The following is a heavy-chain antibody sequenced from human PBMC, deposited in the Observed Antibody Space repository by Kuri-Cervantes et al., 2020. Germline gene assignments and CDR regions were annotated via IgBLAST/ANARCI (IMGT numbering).Heavy chain of an antibody. V-gene: IGHV1-8*01. J-gene: IGHJ3*02. CDR2: MHPHTGKT. CDR3: ARGIGYCTGGVCRHVDAFDI. D-gene: IGHD2-8*02. CDR1: GYSFTSYE. Sequence: ASVKVSCKASGYSFTSYEINWVRQAPGQGLEWMGWMHPHTGKTRNAQKFQDRLTMTSNTSASTAYMELSSLRSEDTAVYYCARGIGYCTGGVCRHVDAFDIWGQGTMVTVSS.